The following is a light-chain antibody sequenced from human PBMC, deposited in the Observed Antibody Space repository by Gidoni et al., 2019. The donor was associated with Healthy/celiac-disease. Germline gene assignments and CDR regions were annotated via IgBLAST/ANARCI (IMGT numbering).Light chain of an antibody. Sequence: IHLTQSPSSLSAFVRDRITTTLRASQGSSSYLACYQQTPRKATNLLTYAASTLQSGVPSRCGGSGSGTDFTLTIRSLQPEDFATYYYQQLNSYPITFGQGTRLEIK. CDR2: AAS. V-gene: IGKV1-9*01. J-gene: IGKJ5*01. CDR1: QGSSSY. CDR3: QQLNSYPIT.